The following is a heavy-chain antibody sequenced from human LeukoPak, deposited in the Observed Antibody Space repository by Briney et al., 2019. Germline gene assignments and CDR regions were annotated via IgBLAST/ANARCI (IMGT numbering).Heavy chain of an antibody. Sequence: SSETLSLTCTVSGGSISSYYWSWIRQPPGKGLEWIGYIYYSGSTNYNPSLKSRVTISIDTSKNQFSLKLSSVTAADTAVYYCARIFKDSSSYYYYGMDVWGQGTTVTVSS. D-gene: IGHD6-13*01. J-gene: IGHJ6*02. V-gene: IGHV4-59*01. CDR2: IYYSGST. CDR1: GGSISSYY. CDR3: ARIFKDSSSYYYYGMDV.